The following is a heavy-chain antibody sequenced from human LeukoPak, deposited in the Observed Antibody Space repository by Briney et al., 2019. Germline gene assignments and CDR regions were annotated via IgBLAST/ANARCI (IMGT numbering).Heavy chain of an antibody. V-gene: IGHV3-7*01. CDR3: ARGLNYYGSGSSHINPYYFDY. Sequence: PGGSLRLSCAASGFTFSSYWMSWVRQAPGKGLEWVANIKQDGSEKYYVDSVKGRFTISRDNAKNSLYLQMNSLRAEDTAVYYCARGLNYYGSGSSHINPYYFDYWGQGTLVTVSS. D-gene: IGHD3-10*01. CDR1: GFTFSSYW. CDR2: IKQDGSEK. J-gene: IGHJ4*02.